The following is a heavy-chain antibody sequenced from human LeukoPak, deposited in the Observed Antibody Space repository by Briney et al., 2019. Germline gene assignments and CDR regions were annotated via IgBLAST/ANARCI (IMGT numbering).Heavy chain of an antibody. D-gene: IGHD2-15*01. CDR1: GDSVSTNTAA. Sequence: SQTLSLTYAISGDSVSTNTAAWNWIRQSPSRGLEWLGRTYYRSKWYTDYAVSVKSRITINPDTSKNQFSLQLVSVTPEDAAVYFCARDGWPAFDYWGQGTLVTVSS. CDR2: TYYRSKWYT. CDR3: ARDGWPAFDY. V-gene: IGHV6-1*01. J-gene: IGHJ4*02.